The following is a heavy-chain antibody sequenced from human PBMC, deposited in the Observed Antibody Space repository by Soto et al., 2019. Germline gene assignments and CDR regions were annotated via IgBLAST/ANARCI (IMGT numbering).Heavy chain of an antibody. CDR1: GYTFTTYG. V-gene: IGHV1-18*01. D-gene: IGHD1-1*01. CDR3: VRDETKATPAGGY. Sequence: QVQLVQSGTEVKQPGASVKVSCKASGYTFTTYGINLVRQAPGQGLEWMGWISAYNGNPNYAQNLQGRVTMTTDTSTSTAYMELRSLRSDDTAIYYCVRDETKATPAGGYWGQGTLVSVSS. CDR2: ISAYNGNP. J-gene: IGHJ4*02.